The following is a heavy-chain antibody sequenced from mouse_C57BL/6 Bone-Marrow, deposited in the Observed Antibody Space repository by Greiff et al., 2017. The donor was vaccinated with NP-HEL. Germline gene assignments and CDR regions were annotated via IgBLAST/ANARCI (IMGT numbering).Heavy chain of an antibody. CDR3: ARRDYGPSSYWYFDV. CDR1: GFTFSDYG. CDR2: ISSGSSTI. D-gene: IGHD2-10*02. J-gene: IGHJ1*03. Sequence: EVKLVESGGGLVKPGGSLKLSCAASGFTFSDYGMHWVRQAPVKGLEWVAYISSGSSTIYYADTVKGRFTISRDNAKNTLFLQMTSLRSEDTAMYYCARRDYGPSSYWYFDVWGTGTTVTVSS. V-gene: IGHV5-17*01.